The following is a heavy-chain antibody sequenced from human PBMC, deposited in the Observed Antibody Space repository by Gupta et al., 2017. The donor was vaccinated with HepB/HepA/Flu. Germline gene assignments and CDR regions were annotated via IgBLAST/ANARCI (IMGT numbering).Heavy chain of an antibody. V-gene: IGHV4-31*03. CDR2: IYYSGST. Sequence: QVQLQESGPGLVKPSQTLSLTCTVSGGSISSGGYYWSWIRQHPGKGLEWIGYIYYSGSTYYNPSLKSRVTISVDTSKNQFSLKLSSVTAADTAVYYCARDRCSSTSCYPRFGYDAFDIWGQGTMVTVSS. CDR1: GGSISSGGYY. J-gene: IGHJ3*02. CDR3: ARDRCSSTSCYPRFGYDAFDI. D-gene: IGHD2-2*01.